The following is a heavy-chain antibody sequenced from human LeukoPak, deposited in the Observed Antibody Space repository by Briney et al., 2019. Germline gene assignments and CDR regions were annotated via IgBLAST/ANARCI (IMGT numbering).Heavy chain of an antibody. V-gene: IGHV4-59*08. CDR3: ARGGRDGYNFELDY. J-gene: IGHJ4*02. Sequence: SETLSLTCTVSGGSISSYYCGWVRQPPGKGLEWIGYIYYRGSTNYNPSLKSRVTISVDTSKNQFSLKLSSVTAADTAVYYCARGGRDGYNFELDYWGQGTLVTVSS. CDR1: GGSISSYY. CDR2: IYYRGST. D-gene: IGHD5-24*01.